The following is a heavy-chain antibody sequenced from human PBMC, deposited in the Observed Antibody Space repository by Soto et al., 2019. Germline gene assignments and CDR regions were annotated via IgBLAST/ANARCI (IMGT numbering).Heavy chain of an antibody. J-gene: IGHJ3*02. V-gene: IGHV1-69*06. CDR3: ARGSGADAFDI. CDR1: GGTFN. Sequence: QVQLVQSGAEVKKPGSSVKVSCKVSGGTFNIRWVRQAPGQGLAWMGGIIPVIDTANYARKFQGRVVISADRATIIVYREMMSITLEDTAVYYCARGSGADAFDIWGQGTMVTVSS. CDR2: IIPVIDTA. D-gene: IGHD7-27*01.